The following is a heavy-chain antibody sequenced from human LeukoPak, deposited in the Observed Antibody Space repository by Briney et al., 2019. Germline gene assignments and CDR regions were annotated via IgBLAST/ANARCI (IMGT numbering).Heavy chain of an antibody. D-gene: IGHD6-19*01. V-gene: IGHV3-33*01. CDR1: RFTFSSYG. CDR3: SRDRGSSGWYDAFDI. Sequence: PGRSLRLSCAASRFTFSSYGMHWVRQAPGKGLDWVAVIWYDGSNKYYADSVKGRFTISRDNSKNTLYLQMNSLRAEDTAVYYCSRDRGSSGWYDAFDIWGQGTMVTVSS. CDR2: IWYDGSNK. J-gene: IGHJ3*02.